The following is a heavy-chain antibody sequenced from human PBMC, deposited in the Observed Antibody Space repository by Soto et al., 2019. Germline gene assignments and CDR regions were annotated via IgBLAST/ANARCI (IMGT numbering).Heavy chain of an antibody. CDR3: ARARPHCDSTSCYDDYYGMDV. J-gene: IGHJ6*02. CDR2: ISYDGSNT. CDR1: GSSFSSYP. Sequence: QVQLVESGGGVVQPGRSLRLSCAASGSSFSSYPMHWVRQAPGKGLEWVAVISYDGSNTYYADSVKGRFTISRDNSRNTLHLQMNSLRAEDTAVYYCARARPHCDSTSCYDDYYGMDVWGQGTTVTVSS. V-gene: IGHV3-30-3*01. D-gene: IGHD2-2*01.